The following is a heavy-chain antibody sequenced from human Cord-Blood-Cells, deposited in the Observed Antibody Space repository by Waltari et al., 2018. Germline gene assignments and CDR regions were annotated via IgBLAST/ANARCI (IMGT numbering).Heavy chain of an antibody. CDR2: IRSKAHSYST. CDR1: GLTFSGSA. V-gene: IGHV3-73*01. J-gene: IGHJ6*03. Sequence: EVQMVESGGGLVQPGGSLKLSCAAPGLTFSGSAMHWVRQASGKGVEWVGRIRSKAHSYSTAYAASVKGRFTISRDDSKNTAYLQMNSLKTEDPAVYYCTRRLDSSSSNDYYMDVWGKGTTVTVSS. D-gene: IGHD6-6*01. CDR3: TRRLDSSSSNDYYMDV.